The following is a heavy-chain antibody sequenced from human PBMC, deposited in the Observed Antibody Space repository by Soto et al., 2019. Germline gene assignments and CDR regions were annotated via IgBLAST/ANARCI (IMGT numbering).Heavy chain of an antibody. D-gene: IGHD2-2*01. J-gene: IGHJ4*02. V-gene: IGHV1-18*01. Sequence: ASVKVSCKASGYTFTSYGISWVRQAPGQGLEWMGWISAYNGNTNYAQKLQGRVTMTTDTSTSTAYMELRSLRSDDTAVYYCARDGDGEYCSSTSCYPLPVSFDYWGQGTLVTVSS. CDR3: ARDGDGEYCSSTSCYPLPVSFDY. CDR2: ISAYNGNT. CDR1: GYTFTSYG.